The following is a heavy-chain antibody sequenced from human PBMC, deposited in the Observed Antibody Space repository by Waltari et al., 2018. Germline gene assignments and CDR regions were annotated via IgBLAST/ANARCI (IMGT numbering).Heavy chain of an antibody. CDR1: GGTFSSYA. D-gene: IGHD1-26*01. V-gene: IGHV1-69*01. CDR2: VIPIFGTA. CDR3: ARGVGATRAPYYYYGMDV. J-gene: IGHJ6*02. Sequence: QVQLVQSGAEVKKPGSSVKVSCKASGGTFSSYAISWVRQATGQGLEWMGGVIPIFGTATYAQKFQGRVTITADESTSTAYMELSSLRSEDTAVYYCARGVGATRAPYYYYGMDVWGQGTTVTVSS.